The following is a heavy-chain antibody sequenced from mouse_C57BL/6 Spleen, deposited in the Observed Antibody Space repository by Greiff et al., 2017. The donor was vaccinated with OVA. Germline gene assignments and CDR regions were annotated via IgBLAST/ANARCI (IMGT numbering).Heavy chain of an antibody. CDR1: GFSFNTYA. J-gene: IGHJ4*01. CDR3: VRHDDYENYAMDY. V-gene: IGHV10-1*01. Sequence: EVKVVESGGGLVQPKGSLKLSCAASGFSFNTYAMNWVRQAPGKGLEWVARIRSKSNNYATYYADSVKDRFTISRDDSESMLYLQMNNLKTEDTAMYYCVRHDDYENYAMDYWGQGTSVTVSS. CDR2: IRSKSNNYAT. D-gene: IGHD2-4*01.